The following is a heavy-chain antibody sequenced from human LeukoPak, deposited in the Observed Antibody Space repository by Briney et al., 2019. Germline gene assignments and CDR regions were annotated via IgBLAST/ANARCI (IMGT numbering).Heavy chain of an antibody. D-gene: IGHD2-21*01. CDR1: GFTFRSYA. J-gene: IGHJ4*02. CDR3: GKTPFSLRYSPSDF. V-gene: IGHV3-23*01. CDR2: INGSGGST. Sequence: PGGPLKLPGEAPGFTFRSYAISWVRQPPGKGLEWVYTINGSGGSTYSADPVKGGFTVPGDNSKNTLYLQMNSLRAEDTAVYYCGKTPFSLRYSPSDFWGKGTLVTVTS.